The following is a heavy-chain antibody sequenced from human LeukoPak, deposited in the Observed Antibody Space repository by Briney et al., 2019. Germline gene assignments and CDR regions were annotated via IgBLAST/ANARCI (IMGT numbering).Heavy chain of an antibody. CDR1: GGSFSGYY. Sequence: SETLSLTCAVYGGSFSGYYWSWIRQPPGKGLEWIGYIYHSGSTYYNPSLKSRVTISVDRSKNQFSLKLSSVTAADTAVYYCARDRGRSVGPNWFDPWGQGTLVTVSS. V-gene: IGHV4-34*01. CDR2: IYHSGST. D-gene: IGHD3-10*01. J-gene: IGHJ5*02. CDR3: ARDRGRSVGPNWFDP.